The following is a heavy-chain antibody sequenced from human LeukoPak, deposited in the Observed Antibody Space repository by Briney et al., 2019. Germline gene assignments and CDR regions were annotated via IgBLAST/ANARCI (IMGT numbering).Heavy chain of an antibody. Sequence: SVKVSCKASGGTFRNYALSWVRQAPGQGLEWMGGLIPLFGRAEYAQKFQGRVTIIADEATNTAYLELSSLTSDDTAIYYCASPKENNDYYFDYWGPGTLVTVST. J-gene: IGHJ4*02. CDR3: ASPKENNDYYFDY. D-gene: IGHD1/OR15-1a*01. V-gene: IGHV1-69*13. CDR2: LIPLFGRA. CDR1: GGTFRNYA.